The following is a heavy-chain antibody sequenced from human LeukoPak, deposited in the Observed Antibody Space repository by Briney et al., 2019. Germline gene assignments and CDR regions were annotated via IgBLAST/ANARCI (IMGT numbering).Heavy chain of an antibody. J-gene: IGHJ4*02. V-gene: IGHV3-30*04. CDR1: GFTFSSYA. CDR2: ISYDGSNK. Sequence: PGGSLRLSCAASGFTFSSYAMHWVRQAPGKGLEWVAVISYDGSNKYYADSVKGRFTISRDNSKNTLYLQMNSLRAEDTAVYYCARDRVPGYSSSLNYWGQGTLVTVSS. D-gene: IGHD6-13*01. CDR3: ARDRVPGYSSSLNY.